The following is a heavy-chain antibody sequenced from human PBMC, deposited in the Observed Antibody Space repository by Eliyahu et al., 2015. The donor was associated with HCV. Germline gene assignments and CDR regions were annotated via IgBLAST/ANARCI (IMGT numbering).Heavy chain of an antibody. J-gene: IGHJ4*02. D-gene: IGHD6-13*01. CDR2: IIPIFGTA. CDR3: ARGRYSSSWYGPLDY. Sequence: QVQLVQSGAEVKXPGSSVXVSCXASGXXFXSYAISWVRQAPGQGLEWMGGIIPIFGTAXYAQKFQGRVTITADESTSTAYMELSSLRSEDTAVYYCARGRYSSSWYGPLDYWGQGTLVTVSS. V-gene: IGHV1-69*01. CDR1: GXXFXSYA.